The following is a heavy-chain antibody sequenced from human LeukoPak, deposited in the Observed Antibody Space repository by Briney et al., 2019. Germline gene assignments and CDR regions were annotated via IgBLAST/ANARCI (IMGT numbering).Heavy chain of an antibody. Sequence: PGGSLRLSCAASGFTFSRHGMHWVRQAPGKGLEWVAVIWYDGSEKYYADSVRGRFTTSRDNSKNTVYLQMNSLGAEDTAVYYCTRDRTSRYFDYWGQGTLVTVSS. CDR1: GFTFSRHG. V-gene: IGHV3-33*01. CDR3: TRDRTSRYFDY. D-gene: IGHD6-6*01. CDR2: IWYDGSEK. J-gene: IGHJ4*02.